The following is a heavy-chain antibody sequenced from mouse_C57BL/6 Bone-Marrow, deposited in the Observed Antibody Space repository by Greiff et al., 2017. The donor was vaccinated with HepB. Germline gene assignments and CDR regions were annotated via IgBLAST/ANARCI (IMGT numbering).Heavy chain of an antibody. V-gene: IGHV5-17*01. CDR1: GFTFSDYG. CDR2: ISSGSSTI. Sequence: EVKLVESGGGLVKPGGSLKLSCAASGFTFSDYGMHWVRQAPEKGLEWVAYISSGSSTIYYADTVKGRLTISRDNAKNTLFLQMTSLRSEDTAMYYCARAYYGYFDVWGTGTTVTVSS. D-gene: IGHD2-10*01. CDR3: ARAYYGYFDV. J-gene: IGHJ1*03.